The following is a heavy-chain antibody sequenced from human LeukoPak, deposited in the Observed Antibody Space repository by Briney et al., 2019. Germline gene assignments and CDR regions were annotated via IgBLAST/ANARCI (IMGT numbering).Heavy chain of an antibody. Sequence: GASVKVSCKASGYTFTCYYMHWVRRAPGQGLEWMGWINPNSGGTNYAQKFQGRVTMTRDTSISTAYMELSRLRSDDTAVYYCARPFRSGYKVFDYWGQGTLVTVSS. CDR1: GYTFTCYY. D-gene: IGHD3-22*01. CDR2: INPNSGGT. CDR3: ARPFRSGYKVFDY. V-gene: IGHV1-2*02. J-gene: IGHJ4*02.